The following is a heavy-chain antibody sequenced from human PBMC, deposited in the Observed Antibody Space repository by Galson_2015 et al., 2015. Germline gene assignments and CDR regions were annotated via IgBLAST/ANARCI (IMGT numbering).Heavy chain of an antibody. CDR1: GYTFTGYY. J-gene: IGHJ4*02. CDR3: ARGLQLTKRDIVATILSY. CDR2: INPNSGGT. V-gene: IGHV1-2*06. Sequence: SVKVSCKASGYTFTGYYMHWVRQAPGQGLEWMGRINPNSGGTNYAQKFQGRVTMTRDTSISTADMEVSRLRSDDTAVYYCARGLQLTKRDIVATILSYWGQGTLVTVSS. D-gene: IGHD5-12*01.